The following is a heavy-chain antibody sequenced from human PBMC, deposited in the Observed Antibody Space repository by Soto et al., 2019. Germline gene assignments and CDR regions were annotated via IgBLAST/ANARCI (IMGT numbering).Heavy chain of an antibody. CDR2: IYYSGST. V-gene: IGHV4-30-4*01. CDR3: ARGGVTMIVSWYFDL. D-gene: IGHD3-22*01. CDR1: GGSISSGDYY. J-gene: IGHJ2*01. Sequence: SETLSLTCTVSGGSISSGDYYWSWIRQPPGKGLEWIGYIYYSGSTYYNPSLKSRVTISVDTSKNQFSLKLSSVTAADTAVYYCARGGVTMIVSWYFDLWGRGILVTVSS.